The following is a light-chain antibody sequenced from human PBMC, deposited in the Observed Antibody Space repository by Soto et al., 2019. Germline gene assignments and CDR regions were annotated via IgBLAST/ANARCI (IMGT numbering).Light chain of an antibody. V-gene: IGKV1-5*01. CDR2: DAS. J-gene: IGKJ1*01. Sequence: DIQMTQSPSTLSSSCGDRVTITCRATQTINTRLAWYQQKPGKAPKLLIYDASSLESGVPSRFSGSGSGTEFTLTISGLQPDDFATYYCQHYDTYRATFGLGTKVDIK. CDR3: QHYDTYRAT. CDR1: QTINTR.